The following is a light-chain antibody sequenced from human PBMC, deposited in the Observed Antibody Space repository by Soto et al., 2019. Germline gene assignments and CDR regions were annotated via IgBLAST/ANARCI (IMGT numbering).Light chain of an antibody. CDR1: QSVSSN. CDR2: GAS. V-gene: IGKV3-15*01. J-gene: IGKJ4*01. Sequence: IVMTQSPATLSVSPGERATLSCRASQSVSSNLAWYQQKPGQAPRLLIYGASTRATGIPARFSGSGSGTEFTLTISSLQSEDIATYYCQQYDNLPLTFGGGTKVDIK. CDR3: QQYDNLPLT.